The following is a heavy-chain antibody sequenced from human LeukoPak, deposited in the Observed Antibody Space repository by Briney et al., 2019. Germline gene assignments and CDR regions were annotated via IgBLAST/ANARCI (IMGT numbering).Heavy chain of an antibody. D-gene: IGHD2-8*01. V-gene: IGHV4-39*07. Sequence: SETLSLTCTVSGGSISSSSYYWGWIRQPPGKGLEWIGSIYYSGSTYYNPSLKSRVTISIDTSKNQFSLKLSSLTAADTAVYYCARVALPGVYYFDYWGQGTLVTAFS. CDR3: ARVALPGVYYFDY. J-gene: IGHJ4*02. CDR2: IYYSGST. CDR1: GGSISSSSYY.